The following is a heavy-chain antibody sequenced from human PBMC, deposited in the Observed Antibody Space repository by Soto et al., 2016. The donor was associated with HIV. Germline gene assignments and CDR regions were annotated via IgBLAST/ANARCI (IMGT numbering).Heavy chain of an antibody. J-gene: IGHJ6*03. D-gene: IGHD3-22*01. CDR2: IIPILGIA. Sequence: VHLEQSGAEEKKPGSSVKVSCKISGGSFLNYAFSWVRHAPGRGLEWMGGIIPILGIANYAQKFQGRVTITADKSTTTAHMELRSLRSDDTAVYYCARDPANGHDSSGPRDNYYYYMDVWGMGTTVSVSS. V-gene: IGHV1-69*10. CDR3: ARDPANGHDSSGPRDNYYYYMDV. CDR1: GGSFLNYA.